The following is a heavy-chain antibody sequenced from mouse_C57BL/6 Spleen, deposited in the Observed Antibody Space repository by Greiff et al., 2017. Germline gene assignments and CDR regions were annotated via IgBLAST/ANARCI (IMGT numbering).Heavy chain of an antibody. Sequence: VQLQQSGAELVRPGASVKLSCTASGFNIKDDYMHWVKQRPEQGLEWIGWIDPENGDTEYASKFQGKATITADTSSNTAYLQLSSLTSEDTAVYYCTTGTTTVVAKDYWGQGTSGTVSS. D-gene: IGHD1-1*01. J-gene: IGHJ4*01. CDR1: GFNIKDDY. CDR2: IDPENGDT. V-gene: IGHV14-4*01. CDR3: TTGTTTVVAKDY.